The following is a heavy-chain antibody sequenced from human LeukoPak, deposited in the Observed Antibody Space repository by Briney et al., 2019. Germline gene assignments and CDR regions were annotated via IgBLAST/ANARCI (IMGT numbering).Heavy chain of an antibody. D-gene: IGHD5-18*01. Sequence: PGGSLRLSCAASGFTFNSYWMSWVRQAPGKGLEWVANIKQDGSEKYYVDSVKGRFTISRDNAKNSLYLQMDSLRVEDTAVYYCARDKGGYSYGYDYWGQGTLVTVSS. CDR3: ARDKGGYSYGYDY. CDR1: GFTFNSYW. V-gene: IGHV3-7*01. CDR2: IKQDGSEK. J-gene: IGHJ4*02.